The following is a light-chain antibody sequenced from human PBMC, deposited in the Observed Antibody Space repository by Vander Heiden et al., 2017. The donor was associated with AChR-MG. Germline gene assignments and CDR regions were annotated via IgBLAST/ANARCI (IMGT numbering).Light chain of an antibody. CDR1: KLENKY. Sequence: YYLTQPPSVSVSPGQTASITCSGDKLENKYACWYQQKPGQSPVLLIYQDRKRPSGTPERVSGSNSGNTATLTISGTQAMDEADYYCQAWDNSTVVFGGGTKLTVL. CDR2: QDR. CDR3: QAWDNSTVV. V-gene: IGLV3-1*01. J-gene: IGLJ2*01.